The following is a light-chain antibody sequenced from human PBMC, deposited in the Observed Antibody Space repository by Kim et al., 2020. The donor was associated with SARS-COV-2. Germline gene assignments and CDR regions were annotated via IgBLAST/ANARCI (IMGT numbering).Light chain of an antibody. CDR3: QQYDIYPPT. Sequence: DIQMTQSPSSLSASVGDRVTITCRASQSISSWLAWYQQKPEKAPKCLIYAASSLQSGVPSRFSGSGSGTDFTLTISSLQPEDFATYYCQQYDIYPPTFGQGTKVDIK. J-gene: IGKJ1*01. CDR2: AAS. CDR1: QSISSW. V-gene: IGKV1D-16*01.